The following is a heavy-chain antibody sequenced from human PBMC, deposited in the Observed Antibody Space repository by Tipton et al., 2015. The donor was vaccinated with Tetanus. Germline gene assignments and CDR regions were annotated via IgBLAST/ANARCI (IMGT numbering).Heavy chain of an antibody. D-gene: IGHD2-2*01. Sequence: SLRLSCAASGFTFSSYWMHWVRQAPGKGLVWVSRINRDGTTTTYADSVKGRFTISRDNARNTVYLQMNSLRAEDTAAYYCARAGQRSTSWHYWFDPWGQGTLVTVSS. CDR1: GFTFSSYW. CDR2: INRDGTTT. J-gene: IGHJ5*02. V-gene: IGHV3-74*01. CDR3: ARAGQRSTSWHYWFDP.